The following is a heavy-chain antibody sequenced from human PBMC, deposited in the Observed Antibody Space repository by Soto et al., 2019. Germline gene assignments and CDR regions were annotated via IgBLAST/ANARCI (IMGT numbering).Heavy chain of an antibody. D-gene: IGHD1-1*01. Sequence: QVHLVQSGAEVKKPGASVKVSCKGSGYTFTSYGITWVRQAPGQGLEWMGWISAHNGNTDYAQRLQGRVTVTRDTSTSTAYMGLRSLGSDDPAVYYCARGRYGDYWGQGALVTVSS. V-gene: IGHV1-18*01. CDR1: GYTFTSYG. CDR2: ISAHNGNT. J-gene: IGHJ4*02. CDR3: ARGRYGDY.